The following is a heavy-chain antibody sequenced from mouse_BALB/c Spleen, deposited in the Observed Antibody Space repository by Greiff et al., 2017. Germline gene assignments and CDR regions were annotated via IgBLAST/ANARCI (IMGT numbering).Heavy chain of an antibody. CDR1: GYTFTEYI. CDR2: FYPGSGSI. J-gene: IGHJ4*01. D-gene: IGHD2-2*01. Sequence: VQLQQSGAELVKPGASVKLSCKASGYTFTEYIIHWVKQRSGQGLEWIGWFYPGSGSIKYNEKFKDKATLTADKSSSTVYMELSRLTSEDSAVYFCARHEGIYGYDDGGYYAMDYGGQGTSVTVSS. CDR3: ARHEGIYGYDDGGYYAMDY. V-gene: IGHV1-62-2*01.